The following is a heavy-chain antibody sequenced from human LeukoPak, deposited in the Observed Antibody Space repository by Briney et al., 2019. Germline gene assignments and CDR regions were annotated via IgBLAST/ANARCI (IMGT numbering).Heavy chain of an antibody. Sequence: PSETLSLTCTVSGVSISSSSYYWGWIRQPPGKGLEWIVSIYYSGSTYYNLSLKSRVTISVDTSKNQFSLKLSSVTAADTAVYYCARQGYSSSWYYFDYWGQGTLVTVSS. CDR3: ARQGYSSSWYYFDY. J-gene: IGHJ4*02. CDR2: IYYSGST. V-gene: IGHV4-39*01. CDR1: GVSISSSSYY. D-gene: IGHD6-13*01.